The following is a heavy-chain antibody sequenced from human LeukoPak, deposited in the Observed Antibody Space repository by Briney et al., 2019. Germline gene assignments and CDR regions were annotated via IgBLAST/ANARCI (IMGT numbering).Heavy chain of an antibody. CDR3: ARDTAVSYYYDSSGYSRFDY. CDR1: GFTFSSYS. CDR2: ISSSSSYI. J-gene: IGHJ4*02. D-gene: IGHD3-22*01. V-gene: IGHV3-21*01. Sequence: GGSLRLSCAASGFTFSSYSMNWVRQAPGKGLEWVSSISSSSSYIYYADSVKGRFTISRDNAKNSLYLQMNSLRAEDTAVYYCARDTAVSYYYDSSGYSRFDYWGQGTLVTVSS.